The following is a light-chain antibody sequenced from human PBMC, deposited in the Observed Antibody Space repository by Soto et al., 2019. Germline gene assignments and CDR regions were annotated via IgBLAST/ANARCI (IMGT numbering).Light chain of an antibody. J-gene: IGKJ2*01. V-gene: IGKV3-15*01. CDR1: QSVSSN. CDR3: RQYNNWPYT. Sequence: EIVMTQSPATLSVSPGERATLSCRASQSVSSNLAWYQQKPGQAPRLLIYGASTRATGIPARFSGSGSGTEFPLTISSLQSEDFAVYYCRQYNNWPYTFGQGTKLEIK. CDR2: GAS.